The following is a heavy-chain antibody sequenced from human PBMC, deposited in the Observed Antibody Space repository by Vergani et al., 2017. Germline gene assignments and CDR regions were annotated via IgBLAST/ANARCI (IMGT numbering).Heavy chain of an antibody. V-gene: IGHV3-23*04. CDR2: IGGSGGST. J-gene: IGHJ4*02. Sequence: VQLVESGGGLVQPGGSLRLSCAASGFTFSSYAMSWVRQAPGKGLEWVSAIGGSGGSTYYADSVKGRFTISRDNSKNTLYLQMNSLRAEDTAVYYCARDLHSRIAAAGTGVEADYWGQGTLVTVSS. D-gene: IGHD6-13*01. CDR1: GFTFSSYA. CDR3: ARDLHSRIAAAGTGVEADY.